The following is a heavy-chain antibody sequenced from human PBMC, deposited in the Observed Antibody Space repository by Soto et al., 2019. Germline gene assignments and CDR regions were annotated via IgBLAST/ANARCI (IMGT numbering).Heavy chain of an antibody. D-gene: IGHD6-13*01. J-gene: IGHJ6*02. CDR2: IIPIFGTE. Sequence: QVQLVQSGAEVKKPGSSVRVSCKASGGTFSSYAISWVRQAPGQGLEWMGGIIPIFGTENYAQKFQGRVTITADESTSTSYMELSSLRSEDTAVYYCARDRIAGSKYYYGMDVWGQGTTVTVSS. CDR1: GGTFSSYA. CDR3: ARDRIAGSKYYYGMDV. V-gene: IGHV1-69*01.